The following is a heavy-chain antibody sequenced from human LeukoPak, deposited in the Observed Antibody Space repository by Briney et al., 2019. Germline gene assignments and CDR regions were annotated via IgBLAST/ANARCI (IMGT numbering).Heavy chain of an antibody. CDR1: GGSISSSSYY. CDR3: ARSQIMSRYCSGGSCYYFDY. Sequence: SETPSLTCTVSGGSISSSSYYWGWIRQPPGKGLEWIGSIYYSGSTYYNPSLKSRVTISVDTSKNQFSLKLSSVTAADTAVYYCARSQIMSRYCSGGSCYYFDYWGQGTLVTVSS. J-gene: IGHJ4*02. D-gene: IGHD2-15*01. CDR2: IYYSGST. V-gene: IGHV4-39*01.